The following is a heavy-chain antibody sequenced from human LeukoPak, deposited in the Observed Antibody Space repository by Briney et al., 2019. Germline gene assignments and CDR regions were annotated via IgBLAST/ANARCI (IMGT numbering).Heavy chain of an antibody. V-gene: IGHV3-73*01. CDR2: IRSKANSYAT. CDR1: GFTFSGSA. D-gene: IGHD3-22*01. CDR3: TRGSIAYYYMDA. J-gene: IGHJ6*03. Sequence: PGGSLRLSCAASGFTFSGSAMHWVRQASGKGLEWVGRIRSKANSYATAYAASVKGRFTISRDDSKNTAYLQMNSLKTEDTAVYYCTRGSIAYYYMDAWGKGTTVTISS.